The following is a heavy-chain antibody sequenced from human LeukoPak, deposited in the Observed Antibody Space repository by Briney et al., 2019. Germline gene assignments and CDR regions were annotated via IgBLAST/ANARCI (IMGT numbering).Heavy chain of an antibody. CDR1: GGSISSSSYY. V-gene: IGHV4-39*01. Sequence: SETLSLTCTVSGGSISSSSYYWGWTRQPPGKGLEWSGSIYYSGSTFYTPSLKSRVTISVDTSKNQFSLKLSSVTAADTAVYYCARFREHLRRMRGHVEYYFDYRGQGTLVTVSS. D-gene: IGHD1-1*01. CDR2: IYYSGST. CDR3: ARFREHLRRMRGHVEYYFDY. J-gene: IGHJ4*02.